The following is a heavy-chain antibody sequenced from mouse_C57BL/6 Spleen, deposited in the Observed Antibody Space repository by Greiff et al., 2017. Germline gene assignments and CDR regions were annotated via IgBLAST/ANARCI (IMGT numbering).Heavy chain of an antibody. V-gene: IGHV5-9*01. Sequence: SVKGRFTISRDNAKNTLYLQMSSLRAEDTALYYCARHSCNGEGYFDVWGTGTTVTVSS. D-gene: IGHD1-2*01. CDR3: ARHSCNGEGYFDV. J-gene: IGHJ1*03.